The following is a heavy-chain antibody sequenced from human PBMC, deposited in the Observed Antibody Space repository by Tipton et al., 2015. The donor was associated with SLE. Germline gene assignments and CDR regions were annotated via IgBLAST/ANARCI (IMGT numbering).Heavy chain of an antibody. D-gene: IGHD2-2*01. V-gene: IGHV3-7*01. CDR2: IKDDGSEK. Sequence: SLRLSCLASGFTLSNYWMSWVRQAPGKGLEWVANIKDDGSEKNYVDSVKGRFTISRDNAKDSLYLQMNSLRADDTAVYYCARETPITASAMAYWGQGTLVTVSS. J-gene: IGHJ4*02. CDR3: ARETPITASAMAY. CDR1: GFTLSNYW.